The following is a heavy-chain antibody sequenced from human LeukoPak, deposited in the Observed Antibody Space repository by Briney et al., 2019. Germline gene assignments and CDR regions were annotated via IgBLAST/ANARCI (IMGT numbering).Heavy chain of an antibody. CDR3: ARSRSGWPLDH. CDR1: GYTFTSYG. J-gene: IGHJ4*02. Sequence: GASVKVSCKASGYTFTSYGISWVRQAPGQGLEWMGWISAYNGNTNYAQKLQGRVTMTTDTSTGTAYMELRSLRSEDTAVYYCARSRSGWPLDHWGQGTLVTVSS. CDR2: ISAYNGNT. V-gene: IGHV1-18*01. D-gene: IGHD6-19*01.